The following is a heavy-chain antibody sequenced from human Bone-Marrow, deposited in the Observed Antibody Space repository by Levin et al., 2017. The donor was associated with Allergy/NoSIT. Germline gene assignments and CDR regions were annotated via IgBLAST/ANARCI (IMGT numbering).Heavy chain of an antibody. CDR3: ARAMPGSGTPPNFDS. J-gene: IGHJ4*02. Sequence: PGGSLRLSCKSSGSTFTDYFLHWVRQAPGQGLEWMGWINPKSGGTNYAHKFRGRVTLTRDTSMTTVYMDLSRLRSDDTALFYCARAMPGSGTPPNFDSWGQGTLVAVSS. D-gene: IGHD3-10*01. CDR2: INPKSGGT. CDR1: GSTFTDYF. V-gene: IGHV1-2*02.